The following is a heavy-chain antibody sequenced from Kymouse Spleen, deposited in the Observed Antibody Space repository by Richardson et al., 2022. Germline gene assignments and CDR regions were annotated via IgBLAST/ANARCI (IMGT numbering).Heavy chain of an antibody. CDR3: AKDRGSGWYDYYYYGMDV. V-gene: IGHV3-30*18. Sequence: QVQLVESGGGVVQPGRSLRLSCAASGFTFSSYGMHWVRQAPGKGLEWVAVISYDGSNKYYADSVKGRFTISRDNSKNTLYLQMNSLRAEDTAVYYCAKDRGSGWYDYYYYGMDVWGQGTTVTVS. CDR1: GFTFSSYG. J-gene: IGHJ6*02. CDR2: ISYDGSNK. D-gene: IGHD6-19*01.